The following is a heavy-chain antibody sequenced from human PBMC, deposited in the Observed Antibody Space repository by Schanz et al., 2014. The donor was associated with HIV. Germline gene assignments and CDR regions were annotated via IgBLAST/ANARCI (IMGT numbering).Heavy chain of an antibody. D-gene: IGHD1-26*01. J-gene: IGHJ4*02. Sequence: VQLLESGGGVVQPGRSLRLSCVASGFSFDSFGMHWVRQAPGKGLEWVAVISYDGVNKHFADSVNGRFTISRDNSKNTLYLQLGSLRTEDTAVYYCARDLNVGRHFDHWGQGTLVTVSS. CDR3: ARDLNVGRHFDH. CDR1: GFSFDSFG. CDR2: ISYDGVNK. V-gene: IGHV3-30*03.